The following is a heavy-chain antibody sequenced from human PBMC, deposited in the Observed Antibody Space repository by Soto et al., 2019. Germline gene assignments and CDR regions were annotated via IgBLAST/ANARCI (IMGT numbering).Heavy chain of an antibody. D-gene: IGHD2-2*01. CDR2: MNPNSGNT. CDR1: GYTFTGYD. J-gene: IGHJ5*02. V-gene: IGHV1-8*01. Sequence: ASVKVSCKASGYTFTGYDINWVRQATGQGLEWMGWMNPNSGNTGYAQKFQGRVTMTRDTSTSTVHMELSSLRSEDTAVYYCARNTLFPYCSSTSCSGGFDPWGQGTLVTVSS. CDR3: ARNTLFPYCSSTSCSGGFDP.